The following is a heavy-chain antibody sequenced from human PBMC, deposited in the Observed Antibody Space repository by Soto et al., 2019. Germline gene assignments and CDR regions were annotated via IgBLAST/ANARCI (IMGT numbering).Heavy chain of an antibody. Sequence: PGGSLRLSCTASGVTFSNEDTSWVRQAPGKGLEWVSSISRSGSSTNNVDSAKGRFTISRDNPKNTLHLQMSSLSAPDTATWYWARRDCCSGCKCVFGPPAYAYWGQGNLVTGSS. CDR1: GVTFSNED. CDR2: ISRSGSST. V-gene: IGHV3-23*01. J-gene: IGHJ4*02. D-gene: IGHD3-3*01. CDR3: ARRDCCSGCKCVFGPPAYAY.